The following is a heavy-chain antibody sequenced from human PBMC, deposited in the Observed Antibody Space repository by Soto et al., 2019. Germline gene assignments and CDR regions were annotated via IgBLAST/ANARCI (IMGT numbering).Heavy chain of an antibody. J-gene: IGHJ6*02. V-gene: IGHV4-59*01. CDR1: GGSISSYY. Sequence: PSETLSLTCTVSGGSISSYYWSWIRQPPGKGLEWIGNIYYSGSTNYNPSLKSRVTISVDTSMHQFSLKLNSVTAADTAVYYCAREGYGSGTYYYYGMDVWGQGTTVTVSS. D-gene: IGHD3-10*01. CDR3: AREGYGSGTYYYYGMDV. CDR2: IYYSGST.